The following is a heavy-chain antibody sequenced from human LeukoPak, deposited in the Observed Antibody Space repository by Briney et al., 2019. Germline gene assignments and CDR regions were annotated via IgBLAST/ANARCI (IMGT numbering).Heavy chain of an antibody. Sequence: PSETLSLTCTVSGGSISSSSYYWGWIRQPPGKGLEWIGYIYYSGSTNYNPSLKSRVTISVDTSKNQFSLKLSSVTAADTAVYYCARSWVRQAATDYWGQGTLVTVSS. CDR2: IYYSGST. CDR1: GGSISSSSYY. D-gene: IGHD2-15*01. V-gene: IGHV4-61*05. CDR3: ARSWVRQAATDY. J-gene: IGHJ4*02.